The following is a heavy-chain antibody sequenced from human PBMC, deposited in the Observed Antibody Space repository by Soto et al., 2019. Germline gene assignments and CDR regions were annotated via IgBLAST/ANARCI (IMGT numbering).Heavy chain of an antibody. CDR2: ISSSGTTE. Sequence: QVQLVESGGGLVKPGGSLRLSCAASGFTFSGYYMSWIRQAPGKGLEWISYISSSGTTENYADSVKGRFTVSRDNAKNSLYLQVNSLRAEDTAVYYCARDRGAVVGQYFDYWGQGTLVSVSS. CDR3: ARDRGAVVGQYFDY. V-gene: IGHV3-11*01. CDR1: GFTFSGYY. D-gene: IGHD6-19*01. J-gene: IGHJ4*02.